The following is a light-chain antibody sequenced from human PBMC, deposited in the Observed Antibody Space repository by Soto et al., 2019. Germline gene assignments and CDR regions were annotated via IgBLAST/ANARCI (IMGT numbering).Light chain of an antibody. J-gene: IGKJ4*01. Sequence: EIVLTQSPGTLSLSPGDRATLSCEASQSVNNNYLAWYQHKPGQAPRLLIYGASSRATGIPDRFSGSRSGTDFTLTIRRLEPEDFAVYYCQQYDTSLPYTFGGGTKVDI. V-gene: IGKV3-20*01. CDR3: QQYDTSLPYT. CDR1: QSVNNNY. CDR2: GAS.